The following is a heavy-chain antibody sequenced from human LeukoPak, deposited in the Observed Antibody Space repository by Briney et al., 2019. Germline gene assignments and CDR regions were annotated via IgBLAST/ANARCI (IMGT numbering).Heavy chain of an antibody. CDR3: AKKPVGATSAVAYFDY. V-gene: IGHV3-23*01. J-gene: IGHJ4*02. D-gene: IGHD1-26*01. CDR2: ISGSGGFT. Sequence: GGSLRLSCAASGITFSSYAMSWVRQAPGKGLQWVSAISGSGGFTYYADSVKGRFTNSRDNSKNTLYLEMNGLRAEDTAVYYCAKKPVGATSAVAYFDYWGQGTLVSVSS. CDR1: GITFSSYA.